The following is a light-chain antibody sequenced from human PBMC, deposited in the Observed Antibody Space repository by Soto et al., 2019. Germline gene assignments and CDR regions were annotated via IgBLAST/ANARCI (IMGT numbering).Light chain of an antibody. CDR1: QSIRND. J-gene: IGKJ5*01. V-gene: IGKV1-17*01. CDR2: AAS. CDR3: QQANSFPIT. Sequence: DIQMTHSPSSLSASVWDRVTITCRASQSIRNDLAWYQQKPGKAPKRLIYAASSLHSGVPSRFSGSGSGTDFTLTISSLQPEDFATYYCQQANSFPITFGQGTRLEIK.